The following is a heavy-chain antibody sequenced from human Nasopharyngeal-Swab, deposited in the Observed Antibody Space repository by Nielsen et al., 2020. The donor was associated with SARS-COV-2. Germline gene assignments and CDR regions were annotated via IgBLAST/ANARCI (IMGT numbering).Heavy chain of an antibody. V-gene: IGHV4-31*02. CDR1: GFTFSDYY. D-gene: IGHD3-3*01. Sequence: LRLSCAASGFTFSDYYMSWIRQHPGKGLEWIGYIYYSGSTYYNPSLKSRVTISVDTSKNQFSLKLSSVTAADTAVYYCARGATIFGVVAYGMDVWGQGTTVTVSS. J-gene: IGHJ6*02. CDR2: IYYSGST. CDR3: ARGATIFGVVAYGMDV.